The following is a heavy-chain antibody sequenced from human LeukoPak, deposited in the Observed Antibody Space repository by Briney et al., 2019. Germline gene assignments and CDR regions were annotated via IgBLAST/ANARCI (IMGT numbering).Heavy chain of an antibody. CDR2: INHSGST. Sequence: SETLSLTCAVYGGSFSGYYWSWIRQPPGKGLEWIGEINHSGSTNYNPSLKSRVTISVDTSKNQFSLKLSSVSAADTAVYYCARVVGLLALVWFDPWGQGTLVTVSS. J-gene: IGHJ5*02. CDR1: GGSFSGYY. D-gene: IGHD1-7*01. V-gene: IGHV4-34*01. CDR3: ARVVGLLALVWFDP.